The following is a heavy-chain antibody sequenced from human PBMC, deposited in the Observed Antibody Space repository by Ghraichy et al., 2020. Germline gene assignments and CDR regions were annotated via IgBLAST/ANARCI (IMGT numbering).Heavy chain of an antibody. CDR2: IYSGGST. CDR3: ARDSLIWEDVEDRYYYYGMDV. Sequence: GGSLRLSCAASGFTVSSNYMSWVRQAPGKGLEWVSVIYSGGSTYYADSVKGRFTISRDNSKNTLYLQMNSLRAEDTAVYYCARDSLIWEDVEDRYYYYGMDVWGQGTTVTVSS. CDR1: GFTVSSNY. D-gene: IGHD1-26*01. J-gene: IGHJ6*02. V-gene: IGHV3-53*01.